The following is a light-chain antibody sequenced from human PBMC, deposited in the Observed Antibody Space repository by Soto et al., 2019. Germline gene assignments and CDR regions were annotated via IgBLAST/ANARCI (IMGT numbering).Light chain of an antibody. Sequence: QSDLTQPPSASGSPGQSVTISCSGTSSDVGGYNFVSWYQHHPGKAPKLIIYEVNKRPSGVPNRFSGSKSGNTASLTVSGLQAEDEADYYCNSYAGSNIYVFGTGTKLTVL. V-gene: IGLV2-8*01. CDR1: SSDVGGYNF. CDR2: EVN. CDR3: NSYAGSNIYV. J-gene: IGLJ1*01.